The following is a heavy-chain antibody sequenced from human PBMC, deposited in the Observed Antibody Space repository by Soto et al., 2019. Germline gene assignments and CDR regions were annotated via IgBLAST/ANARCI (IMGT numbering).Heavy chain of an antibody. CDR1: GFTFDDYA. Sequence: GGSLRLSCAASGFTFDDYAMHWVRQAPGKGLEWVSGISWNSGSIGYADSVKGRFTISRDNAKNSLYLQMNSLRAEDTALYYCAKDGSYYGSGSPNNWFDPWGQGTLVTVSS. D-gene: IGHD3-10*01. CDR3: AKDGSYYGSGSPNNWFDP. J-gene: IGHJ5*02. CDR2: ISWNSGSI. V-gene: IGHV3-9*01.